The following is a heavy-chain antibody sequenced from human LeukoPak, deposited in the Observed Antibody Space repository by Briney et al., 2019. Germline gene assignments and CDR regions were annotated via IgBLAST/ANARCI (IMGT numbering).Heavy chain of an antibody. V-gene: IGHV1-2*02. D-gene: IGHD1-26*01. Sequence: GASVKVSCKASGYTFTGYYMHWVRQAPGQGLEWMGWINPNSGGTNYAQKFQGRVTMTRDTSISTAYMELSRLRSDDTAVYYCASLIVGATIEYYFDYWGQGTLVTVSS. CDR2: INPNSGGT. CDR3: ASLIVGATIEYYFDY. CDR1: GYTFTGYY. J-gene: IGHJ4*02.